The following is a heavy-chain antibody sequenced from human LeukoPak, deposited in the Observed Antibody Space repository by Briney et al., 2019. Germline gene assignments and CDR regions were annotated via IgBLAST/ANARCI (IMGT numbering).Heavy chain of an antibody. D-gene: IGHD6-13*01. CDR3: ARGGSTWLAFDY. V-gene: IGHV4-59*01. J-gene: IGHJ4*02. Sequence: PSETLSLTCTVSGGSISSYYWSWIRQPPGKGLEWIGYIYYSGSTNYNPSLKSRVTISVDTSKNQLSLKLSSVTAADTAVYYCARGGSTWLAFDYWGQGTLVTVSS. CDR2: IYYSGST. CDR1: GGSISSYY.